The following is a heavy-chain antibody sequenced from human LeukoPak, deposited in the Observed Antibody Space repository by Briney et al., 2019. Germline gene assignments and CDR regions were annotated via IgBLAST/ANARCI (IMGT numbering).Heavy chain of an antibody. D-gene: IGHD2-15*01. CDR1: GFTFSSYW. J-gene: IGHJ3*02. V-gene: IGHV3-74*01. CDR3: AREPGGWYAFDI. CDR2: INSDGSST. Sequence: GGSMRLSCAASGFTFSSYWMHWVRQAPGKGLVWVSRINSDGSSTSYADSVKGRFTISRDNAKNTLYLQMNSLRAEDTAVYYCAREPGGWYAFDIWGQGTMVTVSS.